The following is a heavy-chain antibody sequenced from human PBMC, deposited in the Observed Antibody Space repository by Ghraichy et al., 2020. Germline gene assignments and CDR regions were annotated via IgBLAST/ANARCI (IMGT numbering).Heavy chain of an antibody. CDR1: GGTFSSYA. Sequence: SVKVSCKASGGTFSSYAISWVRQAPGQGLEWMGGIIPIFGPANYAQKFQGRVTITADESTSTAYMELSSLRSEDTAVYYCASLPVQLWPRGYFDYWGQGTLVTVSS. V-gene: IGHV1-69*13. J-gene: IGHJ4*02. CDR2: IIPIFGPA. CDR3: ASLPVQLWPRGYFDY. D-gene: IGHD5-18*01.